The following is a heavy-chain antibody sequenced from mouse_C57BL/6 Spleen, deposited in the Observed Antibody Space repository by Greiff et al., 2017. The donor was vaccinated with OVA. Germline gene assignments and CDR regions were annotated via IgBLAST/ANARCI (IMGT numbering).Heavy chain of an antibody. Sequence: QVQLQQSGAELMKPGASVKLSCKATGYTFTGYWIEWVKQRPGHGLEWIGEILPGSGSTNYNEKFKGKATFTADTSSNTAYMQLSSLTTEDSAICYCARGGYYGSSPSWFAYWGQGTLVTVSA. CDR1: GYTFTGYW. D-gene: IGHD1-1*01. CDR3: ARGGYYGSSPSWFAY. J-gene: IGHJ3*01. CDR2: ILPGSGST. V-gene: IGHV1-9*01.